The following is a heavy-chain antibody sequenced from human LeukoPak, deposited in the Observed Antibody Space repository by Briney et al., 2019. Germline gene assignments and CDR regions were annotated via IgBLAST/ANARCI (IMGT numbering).Heavy chain of an antibody. CDR3: ATVGYDILTGYHDY. D-gene: IGHD3-9*01. Sequence: GGSLRLSCAASGFTFSSYAMTWVRQAPGKGLEWVSASTGSGGTTYYADSVMGRFTISRDNSKNTLYLQMNSLRAEDTAVYYCATVGYDILTGYHDYWGQGTLVTVSS. CDR2: STGSGGTT. J-gene: IGHJ4*02. V-gene: IGHV3-23*01. CDR1: GFTFSSYA.